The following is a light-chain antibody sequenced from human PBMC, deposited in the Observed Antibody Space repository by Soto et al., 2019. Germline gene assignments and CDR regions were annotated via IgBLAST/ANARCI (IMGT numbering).Light chain of an antibody. V-gene: IGKV1-39*01. CDR1: QSISIY. J-gene: IGKJ2*03. CDR2: AAS. Sequence: SQVTQSKSSLSASVGDRVTITCRASQSISIYLNWYQQKTGKAPKLLIYAASHLQSGVPSRFSGSGSGTDFTLTINRLHPGDFATYYCQQSSSTPYSLGQGTKVDIK. CDR3: QQSSSTPYS.